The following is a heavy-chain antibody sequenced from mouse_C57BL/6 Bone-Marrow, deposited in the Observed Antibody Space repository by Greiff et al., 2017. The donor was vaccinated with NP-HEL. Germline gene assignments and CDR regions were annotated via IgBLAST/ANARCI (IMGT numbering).Heavy chain of an antibody. V-gene: IGHV1-15*01. CDR2: IDPETGGT. D-gene: IGHD3-2*02. Sequence: VKVVESGAELVRPGASVTLSCKASGYTFTDYEMHWVKQTPVHGLEWIGAIDPETGGTAYNQKFKGKAILTADKSSSTAYMELRSLTSEDSAVYFCARRGGSGYAWFAYWGQGTLVTVSA. CDR3: ARRGGSGYAWFAY. J-gene: IGHJ3*01. CDR1: GYTFTDYE.